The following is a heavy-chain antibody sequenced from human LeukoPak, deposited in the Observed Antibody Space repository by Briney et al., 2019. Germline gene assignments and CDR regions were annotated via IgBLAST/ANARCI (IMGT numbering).Heavy chain of an antibody. V-gene: IGHV4-4*07. CDR3: ARDLSGSLYFDY. D-gene: IGHD3-10*01. CDR1: GASISSYY. CDR2: LYISGST. J-gene: IGHJ4*02. Sequence: KPSETLSLTCSVSGASISSYYYNWIRQTAGGGLEWIGRLYISGSTDYNPSLKSRVTISVDTSNNQFFLELTSVTAADTAVYFCARDLSGSLYFDYWGQGVLATVSS.